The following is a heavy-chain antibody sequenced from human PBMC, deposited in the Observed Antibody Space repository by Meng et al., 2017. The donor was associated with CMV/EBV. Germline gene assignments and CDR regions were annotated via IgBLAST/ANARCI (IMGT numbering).Heavy chain of an antibody. V-gene: IGHV3-48*04. J-gene: IGHJ2*01. CDR2: ISSSSSTI. Sequence: GESLKISCAASGFTFSSYSMNWVRQAPGKGLEWVSYISSSSSTIYYADSVKGRFTISRDNAKNSLYLQMNSLGAEDTAVYYCARVGRWSIKADYYWYFDLWGRGTLVTVSS. CDR3: ARVGRWSIKADYYWYFDL. D-gene: IGHD2-8*02. CDR1: GFTFSSYS.